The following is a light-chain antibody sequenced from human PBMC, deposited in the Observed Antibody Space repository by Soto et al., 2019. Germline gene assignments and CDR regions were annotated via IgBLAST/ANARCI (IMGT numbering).Light chain of an antibody. V-gene: IGLV3-21*04. J-gene: IGLJ2*01. CDR2: YDS. Sequence: YELTQPPSVSVAPGKTARITCGGNNIGSKSVHWYQQKPGQAPVLVIYYDSDRPSGIPERFSGSNSGNTATLTISRVEAGDEADYYCQVWDSSSDHVVFSGGTQLTVL. CDR3: QVWDSSSDHVV. CDR1: NIGSKS.